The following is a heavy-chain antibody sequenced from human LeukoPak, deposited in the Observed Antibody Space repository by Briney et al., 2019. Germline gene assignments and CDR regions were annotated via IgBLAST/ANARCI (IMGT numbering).Heavy chain of an antibody. D-gene: IGHD3-22*01. CDR2: IIPILGIA. J-gene: IGHJ3*02. V-gene: IGHV1-69*04. CDR3: ARPYYYDSSGYYREAFDI. CDR1: GGTFSSYA. Sequence: SVKVSCKASGGTFSSYAISWVRQAPGQGLEWVGRIIPILGIANYAQKFQGRVTITADKSTSTAYMELSSLRSEDTAVYYCARPYYYDSSGYYREAFDIWGQGTMVTVSS.